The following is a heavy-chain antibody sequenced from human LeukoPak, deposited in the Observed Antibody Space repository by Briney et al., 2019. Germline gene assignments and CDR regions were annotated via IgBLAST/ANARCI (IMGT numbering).Heavy chain of an antibody. CDR1: GFTLSTYA. J-gene: IGHJ4*02. CDR3: AKAPVTSCRCAYCYPFDS. D-gene: IGHD3-22*01. CDR2: TSSSDAGT. Sequence: GGSLRLSCAASGFTLSTYAMSWVRQTPGKGLEWVAATSSSDAGTYHADSVRGRFTISRDNSKNTLYLQMNSLRDEDAAVYFCAKAPVTSCRCAYCYPFDSWGQGTLVTVSS. V-gene: IGHV3-23*01.